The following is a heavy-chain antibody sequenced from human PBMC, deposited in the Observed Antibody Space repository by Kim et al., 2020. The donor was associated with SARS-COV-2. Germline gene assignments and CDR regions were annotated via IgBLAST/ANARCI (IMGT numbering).Heavy chain of an antibody. Sequence: SETLSLTCTVSGGSISSSSYYWGWIRQPPGKGLEWIGSIYYSGSTYYNPYLKSRVTISVDTSKNQFSLKLSSVTAADTAVYYCARDPYYYGSGSYYNEGQRNPYYYGMDVWGQGTTVTVS. D-gene: IGHD3-10*01. CDR1: GGSISSSSYY. V-gene: IGHV4-39*07. CDR3: ARDPYYYGSGSYYNEGQRNPYYYGMDV. J-gene: IGHJ6*02. CDR2: IYYSGST.